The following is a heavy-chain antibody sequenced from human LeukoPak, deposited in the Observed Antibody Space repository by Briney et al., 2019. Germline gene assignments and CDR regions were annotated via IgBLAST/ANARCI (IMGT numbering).Heavy chain of an antibody. D-gene: IGHD3-10*02. CDR1: GFSFSSYA. CDR2: LSVSGSST. CDR3: AKVAPYGNYVFDR. V-gene: IGHV3-23*01. J-gene: IGHJ4*02. Sequence: PGGSLRLSCAASGFSFSSYAMSWVRQAPGKGLEWVSGLSVSGSSTYFADSVKGRFTISRDNSKNTPYLQMNSLGAEDTAVYYCAKVAPYGNYVFDRWGQGTLVTVSS.